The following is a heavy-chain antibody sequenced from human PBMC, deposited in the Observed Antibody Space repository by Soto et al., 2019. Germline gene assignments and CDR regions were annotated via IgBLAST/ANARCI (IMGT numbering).Heavy chain of an antibody. CDR3: ARASGYYEAFDM. V-gene: IGHV3-21*01. CDR2: ISSSSRYI. CDR1: AFTFTSYS. Sequence: GRSLSLSCAVSAFTFTSYSMNWVRHAPGKGMEWVSSISSSSRYIYYADSVKGRFTISRDNAKNSLYLQMNSLRAEDTAVYYCARASGYYEAFDMWGQGTMVSLS. D-gene: IGHD3-22*01. J-gene: IGHJ3*02.